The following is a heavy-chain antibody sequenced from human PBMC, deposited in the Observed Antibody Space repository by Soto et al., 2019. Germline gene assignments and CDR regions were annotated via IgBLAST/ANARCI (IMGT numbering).Heavy chain of an antibody. J-gene: IGHJ1*01. Sequence: SETLSLTCTFSGGSISSYYWSLIRQPPGKGLEWIGYIYYSGSTNYNPSLKSRVTISVDTSKNQFSLKLSSVTAADTAVYYCASGRVQLWPIKHWGQGTLVTVSS. CDR3: ASGRVQLWPIKH. D-gene: IGHD5-18*01. CDR1: GGSISSYY. CDR2: IYYSGST. V-gene: IGHV4-59*01.